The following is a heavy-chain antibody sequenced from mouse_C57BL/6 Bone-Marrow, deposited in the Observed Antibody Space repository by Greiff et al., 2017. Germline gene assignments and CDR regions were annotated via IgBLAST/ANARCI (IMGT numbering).Heavy chain of an antibody. Sequence: DVQLQESGPELVKPGASVKISCKASGYSFTGYYMNWVKQSPEKSLEWIGEINPSTGGTTYNQKFKAKATLTVDKSSSTAYMQRKSLTSEDSAVYYCAREGVDWYFDVWGTGTTVTVSS. J-gene: IGHJ1*03. V-gene: IGHV1-42*01. D-gene: IGHD1-1*01. CDR2: INPSTGGT. CDR3: AREGVDWYFDV. CDR1: GYSFTGYY.